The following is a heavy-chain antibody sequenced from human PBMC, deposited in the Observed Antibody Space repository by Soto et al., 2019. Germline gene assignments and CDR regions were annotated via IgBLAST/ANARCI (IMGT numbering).Heavy chain of an antibody. J-gene: IGHJ6*03. D-gene: IGHD3-10*01. V-gene: IGHV4-34*01. CDR3: ARGSYYGSGSYYHHHHYYYYMDV. Sequence: QVQLQQWGAGLLKPSETLSLTCAVYGGSFSGYYWSWIRQPPGKGLEWIGEINHSGSTNYNPSLKSRVTISVDTSKNQFSLKLSSVTAADTAVYYCARGSYYGSGSYYHHHHYYYYMDVWGKGTTVTVSS. CDR2: INHSGST. CDR1: GGSFSGYY.